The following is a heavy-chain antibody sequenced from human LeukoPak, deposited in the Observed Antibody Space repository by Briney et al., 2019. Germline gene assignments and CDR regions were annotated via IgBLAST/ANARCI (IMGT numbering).Heavy chain of an antibody. V-gene: IGHV3-30-3*01. D-gene: IGHD2-21*02. Sequence: PGGSLRLSCAASGFTFSNYALNWVRQAPGKGLEWVAVISYDGTNKYYADSVKGRFTISRDNSKNTLSLQMNSLRAEDTALYYCARGFVLGAAKNYFDYWGQGALVTVSS. CDR3: ARGFVLGAAKNYFDY. CDR2: ISYDGTNK. CDR1: GFTFSNYA. J-gene: IGHJ4*02.